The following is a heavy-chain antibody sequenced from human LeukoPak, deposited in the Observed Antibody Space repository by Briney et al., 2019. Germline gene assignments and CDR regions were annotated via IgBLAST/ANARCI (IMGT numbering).Heavy chain of an antibody. CDR2: MSYDGSDQ. V-gene: IGHV3-30*18. J-gene: IGHJ4*02. D-gene: IGHD2-21*01. CDR1: GFTFSSYG. Sequence: PGGSLRLSCAASGFTFSSYGMHWVRQAPGKGMEWVADMSYDGSDQYYADSVKGRFTIPRDNSKNTLYLQMNSLRTEDTAVYYCAKDLRDHRRSYYFDSWGLGTLVTVSS. CDR3: AKDLRDHRRSYYFDS.